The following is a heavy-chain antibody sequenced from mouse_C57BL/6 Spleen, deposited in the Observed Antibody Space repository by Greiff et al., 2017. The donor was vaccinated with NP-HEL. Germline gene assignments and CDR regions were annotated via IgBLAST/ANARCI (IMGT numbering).Heavy chain of an antibody. J-gene: IGHJ2*01. CDR1: GFTFSSYA. Sequence: DVKLVESGGGLVKPGGSLKLSCAASGFTFSSYAMSWVRQTPEKRLEWVATIIDGGSYTYYPDNVKGRFTISRDNAKKNLYLQMSHLKSEDTAMYYCGRGVPFDYWGQGTTLTVSS. V-gene: IGHV5-4*03. CDR2: IIDGGSYT. CDR3: GRGVPFDY.